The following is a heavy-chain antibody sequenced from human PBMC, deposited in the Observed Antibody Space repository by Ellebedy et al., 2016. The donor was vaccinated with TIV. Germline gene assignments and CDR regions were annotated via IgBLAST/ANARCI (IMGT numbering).Heavy chain of an antibody. CDR1: GVSVNSDY. CDR3: ARDSRANIGSL. CDR2: VYPDGMT. D-gene: IGHD1-26*01. J-gene: IGHJ4*02. V-gene: IGHV3-66*01. Sequence: PGGSLRLSCVLSGVSVNSDYMSWVRQAPGKGPEWVSIVYPDGMTFYADSVRGRFTISRDNSKNTFHLDMNSLRVEDTATYFCARDSRANIGSLWGQGTLVTVSS.